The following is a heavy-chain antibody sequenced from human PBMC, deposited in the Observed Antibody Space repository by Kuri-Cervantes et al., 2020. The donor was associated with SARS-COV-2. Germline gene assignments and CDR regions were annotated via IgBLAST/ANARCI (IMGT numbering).Heavy chain of an antibody. CDR3: ATSPPIVGASNWFDP. V-gene: IGHV4-34*01. CDR2: INHSGST. Sequence: SETLSLTCAVYGGSFSGYYWSWIRQPPGKGLEWIGEINHSGSTNYNPSLKSRVTISVDTSKNQFSLKLSSVTAADTAVYYCATSPPIVGASNWFDPWGQGTLVTVSS. D-gene: IGHD1-26*01. CDR1: GGSFSGYY. J-gene: IGHJ5*02.